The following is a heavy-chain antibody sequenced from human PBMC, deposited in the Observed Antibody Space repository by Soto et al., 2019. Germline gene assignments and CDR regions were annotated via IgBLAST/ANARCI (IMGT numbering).Heavy chain of an antibody. CDR1: GYTLTELS. V-gene: IGHV1-24*01. Sequence: ASVKVSCKVSGYTLTELSMHWVRQAPGKGLEWMGGFDPGDGETIYAQKFQGRVTMTEDTSTDTAYMELSSLRSEDTAVYYCATDALIAARPYYYYGMDVWGQGTTVTVSS. CDR3: ATDALIAARPYYYYGMDV. J-gene: IGHJ6*02. D-gene: IGHD6-6*01. CDR2: FDPGDGET.